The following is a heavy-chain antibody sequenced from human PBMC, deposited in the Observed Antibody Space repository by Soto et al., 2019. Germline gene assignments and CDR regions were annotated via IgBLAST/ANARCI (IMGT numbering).Heavy chain of an antibody. CDR1: GFTFYTYA. CDR3: ARVTGKWLLKSSLDY. D-gene: IGHD6-19*01. J-gene: IGHJ4*02. V-gene: IGHV3-30-3*01. Sequence: QVKLVESGGGVVQPGRSLTLSCAASGFTFYTYAIHWVRQTPGKGLEWVAVISSDGSTKYYADSAKGRFTISRDNSKNTLYLQLNRLRPEATAVYFCARVTGKWLLKSSLDYWGQGTPVTVSS. CDR2: ISSDGSTK.